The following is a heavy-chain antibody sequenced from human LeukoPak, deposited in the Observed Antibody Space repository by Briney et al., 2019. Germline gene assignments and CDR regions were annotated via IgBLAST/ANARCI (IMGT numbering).Heavy chain of an antibody. Sequence: SGGSLRLSCAASGFTFISYWMHWVRQAPGKGLVWVSRINVYGSSTDFAASVKGRFTISRDNAKNTLYLQMNSLRAEDTAVYYCARDAPGNTALDYWGQGTLVTVSA. CDR1: GFTFISYW. D-gene: IGHD5-18*01. V-gene: IGHV3-74*01. CDR3: ARDAPGNTALDY. J-gene: IGHJ4*02. CDR2: INVYGSST.